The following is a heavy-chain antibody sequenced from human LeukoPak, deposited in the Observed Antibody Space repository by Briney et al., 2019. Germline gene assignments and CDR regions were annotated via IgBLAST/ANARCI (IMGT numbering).Heavy chain of an antibody. J-gene: IGHJ3*02. Sequence: SGTLSLTCPVSGGSISSYYWSWIRQPPGKGLEWIGYIYYSGSTNYNPSLKSRVTISVDTSKNQFSLKLSSVTAADTAVYYCAREVGATADGAFDIWGQGTMVTVSS. D-gene: IGHD1-26*01. CDR1: GGSISSYY. CDR3: AREVGATADGAFDI. V-gene: IGHV4-59*01. CDR2: IYYSGST.